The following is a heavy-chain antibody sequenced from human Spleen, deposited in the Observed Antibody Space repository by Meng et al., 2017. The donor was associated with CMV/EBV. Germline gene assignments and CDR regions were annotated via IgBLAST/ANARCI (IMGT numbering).Heavy chain of an antibody. J-gene: IGHJ4*02. CDR2: IRFDGNKK. CDR3: GKDEGDYGDVRGRAIDY. CDR1: GFTFSTYG. V-gene: IGHV3-30*02. D-gene: IGHD4-17*01. Sequence: GESLKISCAASGFTFSTYGMHWVRQAPGKGLEWVAFIRFDGNKKYYADSVKGRFTISRDNFKNTLYLQMNSLRAEDTAVYYCGKDEGDYGDVRGRAIDYWGQGTLVTVSS.